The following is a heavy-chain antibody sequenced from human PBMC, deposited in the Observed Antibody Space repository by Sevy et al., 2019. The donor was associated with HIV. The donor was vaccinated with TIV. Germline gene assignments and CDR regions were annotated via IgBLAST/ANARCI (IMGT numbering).Heavy chain of an antibody. CDR2: IKQDGGAQ. V-gene: IGHV3-7*01. D-gene: IGHD2-2*01. Sequence: GGSLRLSCAVSGFTFSSYWMSWVRQAPGKGLEWGANIKQDGGAQYDGDSGKGRFAISRDNAKNSLFLQMNSLRGEDTAVYYCARSTNSAALDYWGQGTPVTVSS. CDR1: GFTFSSYW. CDR3: ARSTNSAALDY. J-gene: IGHJ4*02.